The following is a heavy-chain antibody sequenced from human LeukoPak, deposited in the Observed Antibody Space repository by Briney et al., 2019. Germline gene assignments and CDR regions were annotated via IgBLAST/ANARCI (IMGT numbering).Heavy chain of an antibody. CDR1: GFTVSSNY. J-gene: IGHJ6*03. CDR2: LYSDGST. Sequence: GGSLRLSCAASGFTVSSNYMSWVRQAPGKGLEWVSVLYSDGSTYYADSVKGRFTISRDNSKNTLYLQMHSLRAEDTAVYYCARSEQFPYYMDVWGKGTTVTVSS. CDR3: ARSEQFPYYMDV. D-gene: IGHD6-19*01. V-gene: IGHV3-53*01.